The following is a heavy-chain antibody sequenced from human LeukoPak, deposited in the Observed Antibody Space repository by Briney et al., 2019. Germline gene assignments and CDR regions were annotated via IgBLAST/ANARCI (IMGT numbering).Heavy chain of an antibody. CDR1: GYSFTSYW. CDR2: IYPGDSDT. V-gene: IGHV5-51*01. J-gene: IGHJ3*02. CDR3: ARRGYCSGGSCFSNVFDI. Sequence: GESLKISCQGSGYSFTSYWIGWVRQMPGKGLEWMGIIYPGDSDTRYSPSLQGQVTISADKSINTAYLQWSSLKASDTAMYYCARRGYCSGGSCFSNVFDIWGQGTMVTVSS. D-gene: IGHD2-15*01.